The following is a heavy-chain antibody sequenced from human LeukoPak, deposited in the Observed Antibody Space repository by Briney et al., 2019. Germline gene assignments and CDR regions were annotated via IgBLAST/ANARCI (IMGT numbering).Heavy chain of an antibody. Sequence: PGGSLRLSCAASGFTFSSYWMHWVRQAPGKGLVWVSRINSGGSSTSYADSVKGRFTISRDNSKNTLYLQMNSLRAEDTAVYYCAKDVAYCSRTSCYVNFDYWGQGTLVTVSS. CDR2: INSGGSST. D-gene: IGHD2-2*01. V-gene: IGHV3-74*01. J-gene: IGHJ4*02. CDR3: AKDVAYCSRTSCYVNFDY. CDR1: GFTFSSYW.